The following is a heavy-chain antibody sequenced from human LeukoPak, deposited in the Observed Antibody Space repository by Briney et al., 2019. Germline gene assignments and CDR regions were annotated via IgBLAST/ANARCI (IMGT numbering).Heavy chain of an antibody. J-gene: IGHJ6*02. V-gene: IGHV4-59*01. CDR1: GGSINTYY. CDR3: ARDQQFALQSGHDYYYGMDV. CDR2: VSSSGST. Sequence: SETLSLTCTVPGGSINTYYWSWIRQAPGKGLEWVGFVSSSGSTYYNPSLKSRVTISVDTSKNQFPVKLKSVTPADTAVYYCARDQQFALQSGHDYYYGMDVWGQGTTVTVSS. D-gene: IGHD6-6*01.